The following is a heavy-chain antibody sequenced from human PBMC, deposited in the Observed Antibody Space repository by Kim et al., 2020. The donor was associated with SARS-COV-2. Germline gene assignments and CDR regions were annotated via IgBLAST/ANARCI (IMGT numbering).Heavy chain of an antibody. Sequence: GGSLRLSCAASGFTFSSYSMNWVRQAPGKGLEWVSSISSSSSYIYYADSVKGRFTISRDNAKNSLYLQMNSLRAEDTAVYYCAREGDYDFWSGYIKALGDYWGQGTLVTVSS. CDR2: ISSSSSYI. D-gene: IGHD3-3*01. CDR1: GFTFSSYS. CDR3: AREGDYDFWSGYIKALGDY. V-gene: IGHV3-21*01. J-gene: IGHJ4*02.